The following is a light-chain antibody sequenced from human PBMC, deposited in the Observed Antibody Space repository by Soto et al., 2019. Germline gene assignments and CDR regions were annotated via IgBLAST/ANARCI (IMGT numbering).Light chain of an antibody. V-gene: IGLV2-11*01. J-gene: IGLJ2*01. CDR2: DVT. CDR1: TTDVGSSDY. CDR3: FSFAGPSSI. Sequence: QSALSRSVSGSPGQSVTLSCTGATTDVGSSDYVSWYQQHPGKAPRLLIYDVTKRPAGVPTRFSGSKSDKTASLIISGLQTEDEAVYFCFSFAGPSSIFDGGTKLTVL.